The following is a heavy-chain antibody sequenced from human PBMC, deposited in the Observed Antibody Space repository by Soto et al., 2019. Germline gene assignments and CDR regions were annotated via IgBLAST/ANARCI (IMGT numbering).Heavy chain of an antibody. CDR1: GGSFSGYY. V-gene: IGHV4-34*01. CDR2: INNSGST. J-gene: IGHJ4*02. CDR3: ARASNKRGYGKRSDF. D-gene: IGHD5-18*01. Sequence: QVQLQQWGAGLLKPSETLSLTCAVYGGSFSGYYWSWIRQPPRKGLEWIGEINNSGSTNYNQSLKSRFTTSVDTSNNQFTLKLISLTAAATPVYYCARASNKRGYGKRSDFWGQGTLATASS.